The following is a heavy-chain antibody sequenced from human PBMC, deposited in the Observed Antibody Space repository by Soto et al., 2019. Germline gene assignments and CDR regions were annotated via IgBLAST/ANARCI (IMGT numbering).Heavy chain of an antibody. V-gene: IGHV3-21*04. CDR1: GFTFSSYS. CDR2: ISSSSSYI. D-gene: IGHD2-15*01. J-gene: IGHJ3*02. Sequence: PGGSLRLSCAASGFTFSSYSMNWVRQAPGKGLGWVSSISSSSSYIYYADSVKGRFTISRDNSKNTLYLQLNSLRAEDTAVYYCAKCPPRYCSGDSCYYKGDAFDIWGQGTMVTVSS. CDR3: AKCPPRYCSGDSCYYKGDAFDI.